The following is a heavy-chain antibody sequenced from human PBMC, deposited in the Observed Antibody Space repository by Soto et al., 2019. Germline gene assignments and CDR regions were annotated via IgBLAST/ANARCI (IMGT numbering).Heavy chain of an antibody. Sequence: EVQLLDSGGGLVQPGGSLRLSYTASGFTFNNYALSWVRQAPGKGLEWVSTISGSGGSTFYRDSVTGRFTISRDNSKNTLFLQMNSLRAEDTAVYYCAKPSGLARAGSAFDYWGLGTLVTVSS. D-gene: IGHD6-13*01. CDR3: AKPSGLARAGSAFDY. CDR1: GFTFNNYA. CDR2: ISGSGGST. J-gene: IGHJ4*02. V-gene: IGHV3-23*01.